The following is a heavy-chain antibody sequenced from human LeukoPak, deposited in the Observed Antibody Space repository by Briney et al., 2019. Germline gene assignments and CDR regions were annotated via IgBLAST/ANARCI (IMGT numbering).Heavy chain of an antibody. CDR1: GYTFTGYY. J-gene: IGHJ3*02. V-gene: IGHV1-46*01. D-gene: IGHD5-24*01. CDR3: ARGFKDGYNPGDAFDI. Sequence: GASVKVSCKASGYTFTGYYMHWVRQAPGQGLEWMGIINPSGGSTSYAQKFQGRVTMTRDMSTSTVYMELSSLRSEDTAVYYRARGFKDGYNPGDAFDIWGQGTMVTVSS. CDR2: INPSGGST.